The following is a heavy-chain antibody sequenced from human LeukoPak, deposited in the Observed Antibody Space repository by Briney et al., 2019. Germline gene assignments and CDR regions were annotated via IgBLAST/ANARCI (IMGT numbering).Heavy chain of an antibody. J-gene: IGHJ4*02. CDR3: ARHVAGASGAYFDY. D-gene: IGHD2-15*01. CDR2: IYYSGKT. CDR1: GGTISSSRYY. Sequence: SETLSLTCTVSGGTISSSRYYWGCIRQPPGKGLEWIGTIYYSGKTYCNPSLKSRLTISVDTSKNQFSLKLSSVTAADTAVYYCARHVAGASGAYFDYWGQGTLVTVSS. V-gene: IGHV4-39*01.